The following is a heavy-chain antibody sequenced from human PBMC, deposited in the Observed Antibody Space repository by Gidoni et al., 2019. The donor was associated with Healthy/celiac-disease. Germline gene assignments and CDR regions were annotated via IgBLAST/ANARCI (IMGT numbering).Heavy chain of an antibody. CDR1: GFSLSTSGLC. V-gene: IGHV2-70*15. CDR3: ARTTYYYDSSGSGEPHYGMDV. J-gene: IGHJ6*02. Sequence: QVTLRESGPSLVQPTQTLTLTCTFSGFSLSTSGLCVSWIRQPPGKALEWLARIDWDDDKYYRTSLKTRLTISKDTSKNQVVLTMTNMDPVDTATYYCARTTYYYDSSGSGEPHYGMDVWGQGTTVTVSS. CDR2: IDWDDDK. D-gene: IGHD3-22*01.